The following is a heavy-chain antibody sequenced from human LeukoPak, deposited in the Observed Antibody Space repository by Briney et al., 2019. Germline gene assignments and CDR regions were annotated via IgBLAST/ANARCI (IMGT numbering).Heavy chain of an antibody. D-gene: IGHD6-13*01. Sequence: PSETLSLTCSVSGGSISNTNYYWAWIRQSPGRGLEWIGSIYYTGTTFGSPSLKSRVTLSVDTSKNQFSLRLTSVTAADTAFYYCAREEYSSDWYGHDSWGQGTLVTVSS. CDR1: GGSISNTNYY. CDR3: AREEYSSDWYGHDS. J-gene: IGHJ4*02. CDR2: IYYTGTT. V-gene: IGHV4-39*07.